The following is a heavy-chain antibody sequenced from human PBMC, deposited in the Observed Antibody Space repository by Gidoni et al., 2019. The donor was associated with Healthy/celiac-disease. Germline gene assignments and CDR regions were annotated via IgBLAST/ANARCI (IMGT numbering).Heavy chain of an antibody. D-gene: IGHD3-3*01. Sequence: EVHLLESGGGLVQPGGSLRLSCAASGFPFSSHAMSWVRQAPGKGLEWVSDISGSGGSTYYADYVKGRFTISRDNSKNTLYLQMNSLRAEDTAVYYCAKGRYYDFWSGYCFDYWGQGTLVTVSS. CDR2: ISGSGGST. V-gene: IGHV3-23*01. CDR3: AKGRYYDFWSGYCFDY. CDR1: GFPFSSHA. J-gene: IGHJ4*02.